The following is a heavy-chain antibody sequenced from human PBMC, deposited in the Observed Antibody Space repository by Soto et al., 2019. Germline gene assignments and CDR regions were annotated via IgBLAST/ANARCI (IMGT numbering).Heavy chain of an antibody. Sequence: EVQLVESGGGLVQPGGSLRLSCAASGFSFSTYGMHWVRQAPGKGLVWVSRIKSDGSTTNSADSVKGRFTISRDNAKNTLYLQMNSLGVEDTAVYYCARTYCSGGSCYSRGDYWGQGTLVTVSS. V-gene: IGHV3-74*01. CDR2: IKSDGSTT. D-gene: IGHD2-15*01. CDR1: GFSFSTYG. CDR3: ARTYCSGGSCYSRGDY. J-gene: IGHJ4*02.